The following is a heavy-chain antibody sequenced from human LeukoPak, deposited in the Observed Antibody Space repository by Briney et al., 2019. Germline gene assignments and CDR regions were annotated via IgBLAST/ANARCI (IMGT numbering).Heavy chain of an antibody. CDR3: ARGVRGVSSYFDY. Sequence: GGSLRLSCAASGFTFSSYSMNWVRQAPGKGLEWVSSISSSSSYIYYADSVKGRFTISRDNAKNSLYLQMNSLRAEDTAVYYCARGVRGVSSYFDYWGQGTLVTVSS. CDR1: GFTFSSYS. V-gene: IGHV3-21*01. D-gene: IGHD3-10*01. J-gene: IGHJ4*02. CDR2: ISSSSSYI.